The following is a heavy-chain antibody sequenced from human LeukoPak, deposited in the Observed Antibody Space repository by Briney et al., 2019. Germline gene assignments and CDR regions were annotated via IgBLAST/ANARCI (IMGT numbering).Heavy chain of an antibody. CDR3: AKDRDYFGSGRRASLDY. CDR2: INSDGINT. J-gene: IGHJ4*02. CDR1: GFTFSNYW. V-gene: IGHV3-74*01. D-gene: IGHD3-10*01. Sequence: GGSLRLSCAASGFTFSNYWMHWVRQAPGKGLVWVSRINSDGINTSYADSVKGRFTISRDNAKNTVFLQMNSVRDDDAAAYYCAKDRDYFGSGRRASLDYWGQGTLVTVSS.